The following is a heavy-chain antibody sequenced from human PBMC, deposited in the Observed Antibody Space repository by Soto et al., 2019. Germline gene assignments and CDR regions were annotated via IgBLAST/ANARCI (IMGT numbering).Heavy chain of an antibody. CDR2: IWPDGNNR. D-gene: IGHD1-1*01. CDR1: GFTFTDYA. J-gene: IGHJ4*02. V-gene: IGHV3-33*08. CDR3: GRDCAFRNWNFDY. Sequence: QVQLVESGGGVVQPGRSLRLSCAASGFTFTDYAMHWVRQSPDKGLEWLAIIWPDGNNRYNEDAVKGRFTISRDNSKNTMSLQMDKLRVEDSALYHCGRDCAFRNWNFDYWGRGAPVIVSS.